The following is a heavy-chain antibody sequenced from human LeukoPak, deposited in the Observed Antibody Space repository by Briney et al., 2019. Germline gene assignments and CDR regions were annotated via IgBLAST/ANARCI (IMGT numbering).Heavy chain of an antibody. D-gene: IGHD3-10*01. J-gene: IGHJ4*02. V-gene: IGHV3-15*01. CDR1: GFTFTNAW. CDR2: IKSKTDGETT. CDR3: TTDLGTYYHGSQRLIPIDY. Sequence: GGSLRLSCVDSGFTFTNAWMSWVRQAPGKGLEWIGRIKSKTDGETTNYAEPVRGRFAISRDDSKSAVYLQMNSLKTEDTAVYYCTTDLGTYYHGSQRLIPIDYWGQGTLVTVSS.